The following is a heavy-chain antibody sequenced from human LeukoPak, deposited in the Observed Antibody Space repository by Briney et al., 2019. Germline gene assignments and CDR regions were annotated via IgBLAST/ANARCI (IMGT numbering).Heavy chain of an antibody. CDR2: INRDGSST. Sequence: GGSLRLSCAASGFTFSNYWMHWVRQVPGKGLVWGSRINRDGSSTSYADSVKGRVTISRDNAKNTLYLQMNSLRAEDTAVYYCARAIGYCSGSACWPGYYGMDVWGQGTTVTVSS. J-gene: IGHJ6*02. CDR1: GFTFSNYW. CDR3: ARAIGYCSGSACWPGYYGMDV. V-gene: IGHV3-74*01. D-gene: IGHD2-15*01.